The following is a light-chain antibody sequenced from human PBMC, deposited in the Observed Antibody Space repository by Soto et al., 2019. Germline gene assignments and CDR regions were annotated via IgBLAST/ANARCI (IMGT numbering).Light chain of an antibody. Sequence: DIVLTQSPGTLSSSPGERATLSCRASETIVNNYLAWYQQKPGQAPRLLIYGASSRATGIPDRFSGSGSGPNFTLTISSLEHEDFAGYYCQQYDTSPATFGQGTKVEI. CDR2: GAS. CDR1: ETIVNNY. V-gene: IGKV3-20*01. CDR3: QQYDTSPAT. J-gene: IGKJ1*01.